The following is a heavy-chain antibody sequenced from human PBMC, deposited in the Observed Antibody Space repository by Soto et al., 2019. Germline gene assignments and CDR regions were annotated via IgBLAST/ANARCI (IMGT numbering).Heavy chain of an antibody. CDR2: INSNAGNT. J-gene: IGHJ4*02. D-gene: IGHD4-17*01. CDR1: GYTFINFF. V-gene: IGHV1-46*01. Sequence: GGLVKVSCKASGYTFINFFVHWVRQAPGQGLEWMGVINSNAGNTAYAQKFQGRVTMTRDTSTSTVYMELSSLRSEDTAVYYCARLATVTPPYYFDYWGQGTLVTVSS. CDR3: ARLATVTPPYYFDY.